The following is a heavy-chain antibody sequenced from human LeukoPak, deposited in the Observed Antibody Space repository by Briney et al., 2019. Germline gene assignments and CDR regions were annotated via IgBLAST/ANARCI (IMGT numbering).Heavy chain of an antibody. CDR2: IKQDGSEK. J-gene: IGHJ4*02. CDR1: GFTFSSYW. CDR3: ARGGLSGSYSDYYFDY. D-gene: IGHD1-26*01. Sequence: GGSLRLSCAASGFTFSSYWMSWVRQAPGKGLEWVANIKQDGSEKYYVDSVKGRFTISRDNAKNSLYLQMNSLRAEDTAVYYCARGGLSGSYSDYYFDYWGQGTLVTVSS. V-gene: IGHV3-7*01.